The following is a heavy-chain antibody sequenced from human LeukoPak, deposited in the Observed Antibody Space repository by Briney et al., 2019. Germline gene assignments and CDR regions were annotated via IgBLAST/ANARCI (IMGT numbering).Heavy chain of an antibody. J-gene: IGHJ4*02. CDR2: LIASGGNT. CDR1: GFSFSSYA. CDR3: AKKGSSSFDY. V-gene: IGHV3-23*01. Sequence: GGSLRLSCAASGFSFSSYAMSWVRQAPGKGLEWVSGLIASGGNTYYADSVKGRFTISRDNSKNTLYLQMNSLRAEDTAVYYCAKKGSSSFDYWGQGTLVTVSS. D-gene: IGHD6-13*01.